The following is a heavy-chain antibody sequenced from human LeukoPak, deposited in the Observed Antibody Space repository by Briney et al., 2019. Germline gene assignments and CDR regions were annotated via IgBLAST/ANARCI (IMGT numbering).Heavy chain of an antibody. CDR1: GYTVIDYF. CDR2: INPNSGGT. V-gene: IGHV1-2*06. J-gene: IGHJ4*02. CDR3: ARDLSSTPNLELDY. Sequence: ASVKVSCKASGYTVIDYFIHWVRQAPGQGLEWMGRINPNSGGTEYAQNFQGRVTMTRDTSISASYMELNRLTSNDTAVYYCARDLSSTPNLELDYWGQGTLVTVSS. D-gene: IGHD3-3*01.